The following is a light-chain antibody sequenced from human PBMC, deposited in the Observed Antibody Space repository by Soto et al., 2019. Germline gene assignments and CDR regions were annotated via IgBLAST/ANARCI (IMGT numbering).Light chain of an antibody. CDR3: GSYTGSIYV. CDR2: EVS. J-gene: IGLJ1*01. CDR1: SSDAGGYKF. V-gene: IGLV2-14*01. Sequence: QSALTQPASVSGSPGQSITISCTGTSSDAGGYKFVSWYQQHPGKAPKLIIYEVSNRPSGFSSRFSGSKSGNTASLTISGLQAEDEADYYCGSYTGSIYVFGTGTKV.